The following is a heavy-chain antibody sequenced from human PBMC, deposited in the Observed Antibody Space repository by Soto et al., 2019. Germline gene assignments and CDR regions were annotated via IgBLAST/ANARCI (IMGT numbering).Heavy chain of an antibody. V-gene: IGHV4-31*03. J-gene: IGHJ4*02. CDR1: GGSVNSAAYY. CDR3: XRVXXSXXNNPDS. Sequence: QVQLQESGPGLVRPSQSLSLTCSVSGGSVNSAAYYWSWVRQFPGKGLEWIGYVYYTGTTYYNPSLQSRVTISVDTSKNQFSLKLNSVTAADTXVYXXXRVXXSXXNNPDSWXRGTLVTVSS. CDR2: VYYTGTT.